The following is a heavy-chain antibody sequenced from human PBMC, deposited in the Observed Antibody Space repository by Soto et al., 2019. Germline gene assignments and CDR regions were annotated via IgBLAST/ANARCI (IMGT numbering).Heavy chain of an antibody. D-gene: IGHD1-1*01. CDR3: ARSGDNYNLLDY. CDR1: GFTFSDYY. Sequence: GGSLRLSCAASGFTFSDYYMSWIRQAPGKGLEWLSYSSDSGTFTRYADSVKGRFSISRDNAKNSLYLQINSPRGEDTAIYYCARSGDNYNLLDYWGQGTPVTVSS. CDR2: SSDSGTFT. V-gene: IGHV3-11*06. J-gene: IGHJ4*02.